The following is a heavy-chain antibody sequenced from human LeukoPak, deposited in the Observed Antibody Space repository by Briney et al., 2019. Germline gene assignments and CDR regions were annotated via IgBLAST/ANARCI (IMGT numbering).Heavy chain of an antibody. CDR2: VSGSGGRT. D-gene: IGHD3-22*01. J-gene: IGHJ3*02. CDR1: GFTFSSYA. V-gene: IGHV3-23*01. Sequence: PGGSPRLSCAASGFTFSSYAMSWVRQAPGKGLGWVSTVSGSGGRTYYADSVKGRFTISRDNSKNTLYLQMNSLRAEDTAVYYCARAQRKYYYDSSGIDAFDIWGQGTMVTVSS. CDR3: ARAQRKYYYDSSGIDAFDI.